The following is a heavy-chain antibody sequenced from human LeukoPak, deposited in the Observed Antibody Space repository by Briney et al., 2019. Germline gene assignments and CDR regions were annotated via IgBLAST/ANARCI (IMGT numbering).Heavy chain of an antibody. CDR1: GYTFTTHD. Sequence: GASVKVSYKASGYTFTTHDINWVRQAPGQGLDWMGWMNPNSGNTGYAQKFQGRVTMTRNTSISIAYMELSSLRSEDTAVYYCTRSRGRLGWFNPWGQGTLVTVSS. D-gene: IGHD3-10*01. V-gene: IGHV1-8*01. CDR2: MNPNSGNT. J-gene: IGHJ5*02. CDR3: TRSRGRLGWFNP.